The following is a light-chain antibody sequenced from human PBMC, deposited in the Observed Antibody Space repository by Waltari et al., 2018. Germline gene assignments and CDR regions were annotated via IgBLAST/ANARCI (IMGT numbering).Light chain of an antibody. CDR2: MND. J-gene: IGLJ2*01. V-gene: IGLV1-47*01. CDR3: AAWDDSLSGRVM. CDR1: ATTLGSAY. Sequence: QSVLTQPASASGAPGQRVTISCSGSATTLGSAYVYWYRQPPGPAPKLLIYMNDQRPSGVPDRFSGSQSGTSASLAISGLRSEDEADYYCAAWDDSLSGRVMIGGGTKLTVL.